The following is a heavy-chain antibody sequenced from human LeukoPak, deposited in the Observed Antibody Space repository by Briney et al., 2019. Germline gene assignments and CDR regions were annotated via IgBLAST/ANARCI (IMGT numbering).Heavy chain of an antibody. Sequence: ASVKVSCKASGYTFTSYSISWVRQAPGQGLEWMGWISAYNGNTNYAQKLQGRVTMTTDTSTNTAYMELRSLRSDDTAVYYCARDFPTGVKVAGVEFDYWGQGTLVTVSS. D-gene: IGHD6-19*01. CDR1: GYTFTSYS. CDR2: ISAYNGNT. V-gene: IGHV1-18*01. J-gene: IGHJ4*02. CDR3: ARDFPTGVKVAGVEFDY.